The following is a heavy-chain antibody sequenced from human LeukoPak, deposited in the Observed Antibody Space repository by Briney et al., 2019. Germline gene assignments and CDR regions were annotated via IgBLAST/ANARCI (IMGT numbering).Heavy chain of an antibody. J-gene: IGHJ4*02. CDR2: IYYSGST. D-gene: IGHD6-13*01. V-gene: IGHV4-39*01. CDR3: ASLSPAAAGRNY. Sequence: SETLSLTCTVSGDSFSSSGYYWGWIRQPSGKGLEWIGSIYYSGSTYYNPSLQSRVTISVDTSKNQFSLKLTSVTAADTAVYYRASLSPAAAGRNYWDQGTLVTVSS. CDR1: GDSFSSSGYY.